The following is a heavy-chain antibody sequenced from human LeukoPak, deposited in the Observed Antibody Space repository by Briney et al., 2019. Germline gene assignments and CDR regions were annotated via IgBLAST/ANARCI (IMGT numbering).Heavy chain of an antibody. CDR2: IIPIFGTA. CDR3: ARALWSYPFLYYFDY. Sequence: GASVKVSCKASGGTFSSYAISWVRQAPGQGLEWMGGIIPIFGTANYAQKFQGRVTITTDESTSPAYMELSSLRSEDTAVYYCARALWSYPFLYYFDYWGQGTLVTVSS. CDR1: GGTFSSYA. J-gene: IGHJ4*02. V-gene: IGHV1-69*05. D-gene: IGHD4/OR15-4a*01.